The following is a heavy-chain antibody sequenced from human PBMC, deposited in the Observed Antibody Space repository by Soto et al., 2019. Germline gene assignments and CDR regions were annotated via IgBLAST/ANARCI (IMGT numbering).Heavy chain of an antibody. Sequence: SETLSLTCTVSGGSVSSGSYYWSWIRQPPGKGLEWIGYIYYSGSTNYNPSLKSRVTISVDTSKNQFSLKLSSVTAADTAVYYCARPLYSYGPMDVWGQGTTVTVS. D-gene: IGHD5-18*01. CDR1: GGSVSSGSYY. V-gene: IGHV4-61*01. CDR3: ARPLYSYGPMDV. CDR2: IYYSGST. J-gene: IGHJ6*02.